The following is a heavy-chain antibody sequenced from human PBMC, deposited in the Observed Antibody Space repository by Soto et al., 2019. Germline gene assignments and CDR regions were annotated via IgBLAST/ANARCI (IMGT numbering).Heavy chain of an antibody. CDR1: GFSLSNAGMG. CDR3: ARPKGAKGYWFAP. J-gene: IGHJ5*02. D-gene: IGHD3-16*01. Sequence: QVTLKESGPVVVKPTETLTLTCAVSGFSLSNAGMGVSWIRQPPGKALEWLAHIFSNDEKSYNISLKSRLTISKDTSESQVVLTMTNMDPVDTATYSCARPKGAKGYWFAPWGQGTLVTVSS. CDR2: IFSNDEK. V-gene: IGHV2-26*01.